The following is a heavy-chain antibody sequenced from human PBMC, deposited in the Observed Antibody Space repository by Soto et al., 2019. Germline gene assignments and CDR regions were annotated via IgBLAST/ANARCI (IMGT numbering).Heavy chain of an antibody. CDR2: SGTT. V-gene: IGHV4-39*01. Sequence: SETLSLTGTVSGDSISSYNYHWTWIRQSPGKGPEWIGSGTTYYNPSLRSRVTISVDASNNQSSLQMYSVTAADTAVYYCTTYGGDTVRFDYWGQGILVTVS. J-gene: IGHJ4*01. D-gene: IGHD4-17*01. CDR3: TTYGGDTVRFDY. CDR1: GDSISSYNYH.